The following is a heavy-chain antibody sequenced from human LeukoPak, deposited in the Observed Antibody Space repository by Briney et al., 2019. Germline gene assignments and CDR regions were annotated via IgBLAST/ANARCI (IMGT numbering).Heavy chain of an antibody. Sequence: SVKVSCKASGGTSSSYAISWVRQAPGQGLEWMGGIIPIFGTANYAQKFQGRVTITADESTSTAYMELSSLRSEDTAVYYCASGPSGSYSYYFDYWGQGTLVTVSS. V-gene: IGHV1-69*13. CDR2: IIPIFGTA. D-gene: IGHD3-10*01. J-gene: IGHJ4*02. CDR3: ASGPSGSYSYYFDY. CDR1: GGTSSSYA.